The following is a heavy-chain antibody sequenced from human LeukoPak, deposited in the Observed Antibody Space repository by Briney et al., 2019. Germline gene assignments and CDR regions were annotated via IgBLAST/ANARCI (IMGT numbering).Heavy chain of an antibody. J-gene: IGHJ4*02. Sequence: GGSLRLSCVVSGFTFSNYAMNWVRQAPGKGLEWVSAISGNGGGIYYADSVKGRFTISRDNSKNTVYLQMSSLRAEDTAVYYCAKDWDTAVAGCDYWGQGTLVTVSS. V-gene: IGHV3-23*01. CDR2: ISGNGGGI. D-gene: IGHD6-19*01. CDR1: GFTFSNYA. CDR3: AKDWDTAVAGCDY.